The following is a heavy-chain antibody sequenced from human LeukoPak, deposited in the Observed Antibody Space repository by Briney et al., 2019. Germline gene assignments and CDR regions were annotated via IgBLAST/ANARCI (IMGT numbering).Heavy chain of an antibody. CDR1: GGSISSSSYY. CDR2: IYYSGST. D-gene: IGHD2-15*01. Sequence: PSETLSLTCTVSGGSISSSSYYWGWIRQPPGKGLEWIGSIYYSGSTYYNPSLKSRVTISVDTSKNQFSLKLSSVTAADTAVYYCARDGDVVVAAGDYWGQGTLVTVSS. J-gene: IGHJ4*02. CDR3: ARDGDVVVAAGDY. V-gene: IGHV4-39*07.